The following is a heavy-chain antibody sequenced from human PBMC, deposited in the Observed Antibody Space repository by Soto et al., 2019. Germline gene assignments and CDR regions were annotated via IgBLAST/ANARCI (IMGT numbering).Heavy chain of an antibody. CDR2: ISYDGRTI. J-gene: IGHJ4*02. V-gene: IGHV3-74*01. D-gene: IGHD1-26*01. Sequence: EVQLAESGGGLVQPGDSLRLSCVVSGFSLSSYWMHWVRQAPGKGLVWVSRISYDGRTINYEGSVKGRFTISRDTAKNTLYLQRTSLRDEDTAVYYCTRVIVGSAGLLDNWGQGSMVTVSS. CDR1: GFSLSSYW. CDR3: TRVIVGSAGLLDN.